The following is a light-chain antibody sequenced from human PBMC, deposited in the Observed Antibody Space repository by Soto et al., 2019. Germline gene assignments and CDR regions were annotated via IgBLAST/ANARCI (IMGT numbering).Light chain of an antibody. Sequence: EIVLTQSPATLSLSPGARAPLSCKASQSVSSYLAWYQQKPGQAPRLLIYDASNRATGIPARFSGSGSGTDFTLTISSLEPEDLAVYYCQERSNWPPITFGQGTRLEIK. CDR2: DAS. V-gene: IGKV3-11*01. J-gene: IGKJ5*01. CDR3: QERSNWPPIT. CDR1: QSVSSY.